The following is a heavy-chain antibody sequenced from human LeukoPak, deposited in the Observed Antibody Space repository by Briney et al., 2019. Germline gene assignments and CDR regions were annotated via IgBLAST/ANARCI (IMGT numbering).Heavy chain of an antibody. CDR3: ARTSYCSSTSCYFFDY. D-gene: IGHD2-2*01. CDR1: GGSISSSSYY. V-gene: IGHV4-39*01. CDR2: IYYSGST. J-gene: IGHJ4*02. Sequence: SETLSLTCTVSGGSISSSSYYWGWIRQPPGKGLEWIGSIYYSGSTYYNPSLKSRVTISVDTSKNQFSLKLSSVTAADTAVYYCARTSYCSSTSCYFFDYWGQGTLVTVSS.